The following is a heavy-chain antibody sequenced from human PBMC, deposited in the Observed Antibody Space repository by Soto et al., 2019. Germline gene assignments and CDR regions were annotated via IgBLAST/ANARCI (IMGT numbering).Heavy chain of an antibody. D-gene: IGHD6-13*01. CDR3: ACDREGRAAAGMVS. V-gene: IGHV1-3*01. J-gene: IGHJ5*02. CDR1: GYTLSNYA. Sequence: QVQVVQSGAEVKKPGASVKVSCKASGYTLSNYAMHWVRQAPGQRLEWMGWITAGNGDIKYSQKFQGRVSITRDTSANTAYRELSRRRFEDTAVYYCACDREGRAAAGMVSWGQGTLVTVSS. CDR2: ITAGNGDI.